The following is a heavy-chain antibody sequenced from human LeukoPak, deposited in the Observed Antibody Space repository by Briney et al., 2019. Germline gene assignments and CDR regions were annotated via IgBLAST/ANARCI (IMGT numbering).Heavy chain of an antibody. D-gene: IGHD6-13*01. V-gene: IGHV4-4*07. CDR2: IYTSGST. CDR1: GGSISSYY. J-gene: IGHJ6*03. CDR3: ARSGGQRGSSWYYYYYMDV. Sequence: SETLSLTCTVSGGSISSYYWSGIRQPAGKGLEWIGRIYTSGSTNYNPSLKSRVTMSVDTSKNQFSLKLSSVTAADTAVYYRARSGGQRGSSWYYYYYMDVWGKGTTVTVSS.